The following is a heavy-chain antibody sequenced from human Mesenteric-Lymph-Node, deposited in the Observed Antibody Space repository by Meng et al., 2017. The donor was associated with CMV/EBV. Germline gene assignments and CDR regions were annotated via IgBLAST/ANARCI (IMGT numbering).Heavy chain of an antibody. CDR3: ASAFYSNYADY. J-gene: IGHJ4*02. CDR1: GFTFTDAW. CDR2: IKSKTDGGAT. V-gene: IGHV3-15*01. D-gene: IGHD4-11*01. Sequence: GGSLRLSCGASGFTFTDAWMTWVRQAPGKGLEWVGRIKSKTDGGATDYAASVNGRFTISRDNAKYSLYLQLNGQEPEDTALYCCASAFYSNYADYWGQGTVVTVSS.